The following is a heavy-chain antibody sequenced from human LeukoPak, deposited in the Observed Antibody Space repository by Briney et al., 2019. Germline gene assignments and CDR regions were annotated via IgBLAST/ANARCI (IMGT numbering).Heavy chain of an antibody. Sequence: ASVKVSCKTSGYTFTGYYMHWVRQAPGQGLEWMGRINPNSGGTNYAQKFQGRVAMTRDTSITTAYMELSSLRSDDTAVYYCASWDWNPNYYFDYWGQGTLVTVSS. CDR1: GYTFTGYY. D-gene: IGHD1-1*01. J-gene: IGHJ4*02. CDR3: ASWDWNPNYYFDY. V-gene: IGHV1-2*06. CDR2: INPNSGGT.